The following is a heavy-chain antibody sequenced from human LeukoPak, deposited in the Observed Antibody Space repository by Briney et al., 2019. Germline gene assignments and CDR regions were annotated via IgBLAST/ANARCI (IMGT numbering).Heavy chain of an antibody. CDR3: ARRKDTAIIFDY. J-gene: IGHJ4*02. CDR2: IYYSGST. CDR1: GGSISSYY. D-gene: IGHD5-18*01. Sequence: SETLSLTCTVSGGSISSYYWSWIRQPPGKGLEWIGYIYYSGSTNYNPSLKSQVTISVDTSKNQFSLKLSSVTAADTAVYYCARRKDTAIIFDYWGQGTLVTVSS. V-gene: IGHV4-59*08.